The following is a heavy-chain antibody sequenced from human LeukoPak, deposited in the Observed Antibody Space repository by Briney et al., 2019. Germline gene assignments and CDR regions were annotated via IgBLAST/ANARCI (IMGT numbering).Heavy chain of an antibody. Sequence: AASVKVSCKVSGYTLTELSMHWVRQAPGKGLEWMGGFDPEDGETIYAQKFQGRVTMTEDTSTDTAYMELSSLRSEDTAVYYCATGRPYSSSNYFDYWGQGTLVTVSS. CDR2: FDPEDGET. CDR1: GYTLTELS. D-gene: IGHD6-13*01. J-gene: IGHJ4*02. V-gene: IGHV1-24*01. CDR3: ATGRPYSSSNYFDY.